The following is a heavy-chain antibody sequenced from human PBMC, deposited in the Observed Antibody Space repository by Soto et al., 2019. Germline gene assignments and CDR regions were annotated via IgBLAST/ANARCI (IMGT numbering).Heavy chain of an antibody. CDR2: IYRTGST. CDR3: ASRDPGTSVDY. V-gene: IGHV4-4*02. J-gene: IGHJ4*02. CDR1: GGSFTSDNW. Sequence: PSETLSLTCAVSGGSFTSDNWWTWVRQPPGQGLEWIGEIYRTGSTNYNPSLKSRVTISLDKSENQFSLKVTSLTAADTAVYYCASRDPGTSVDYWGQGTLVTVSS. D-gene: IGHD1-7*01.